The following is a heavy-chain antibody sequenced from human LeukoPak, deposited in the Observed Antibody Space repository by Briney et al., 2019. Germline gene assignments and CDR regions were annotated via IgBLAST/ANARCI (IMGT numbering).Heavy chain of an antibody. J-gene: IGHJ6*02. CDR2: ISSSSSYI. CDR1: GFTFSSYS. CDR3: ARVYGSANGMDV. V-gene: IGHV3-21*01. D-gene: IGHD3-10*01. Sequence: GGSLRLSCAASGFTFSSYSMNWVRQAPGRGLEWVSSISSSSSYIYYADSVKGRFTISRDNAKNSLYLQMNSLRAEDTAVYYCARVYGSANGMDVWGQGTTVTVSS.